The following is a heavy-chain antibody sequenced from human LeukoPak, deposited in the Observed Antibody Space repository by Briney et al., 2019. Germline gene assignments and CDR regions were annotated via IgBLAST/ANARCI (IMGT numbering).Heavy chain of an antibody. CDR1: GGSISSGGYY. Sequence: PSQTLSLTCTVSGGSISSGGYYWSWIRQLPGKGLEWIGYIFYNGNTYYNPSLKSRVTISVDTSKNQFSLRLGSVTAADTAVYYCARGKSDFWSGYYTGDYFDYWGQGTLVTVSS. V-gene: IGHV4-31*03. CDR3: ARGKSDFWSGYYTGDYFDY. J-gene: IGHJ4*02. D-gene: IGHD3-3*01. CDR2: IFYNGNT.